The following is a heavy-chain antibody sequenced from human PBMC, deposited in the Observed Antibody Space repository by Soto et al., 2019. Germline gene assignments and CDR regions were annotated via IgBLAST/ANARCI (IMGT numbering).Heavy chain of an antibody. CDR3: ARDAFEIYYKFGLDV. J-gene: IGHJ6*02. CDR2: ISSSGGTI. CDR1: GFSFSDYE. D-gene: IGHD3-10*01. V-gene: IGHV3-48*03. Sequence: PGEFLRLSCAASGFSFSDYEMNWVRQTPGKGLEWLSYISSSGGTIKYADSVKGRFTISRDNAKNSLYLQMHSLRADDTAVYYCARDAFEIYYKFGLDVWGQGTPVTVSS.